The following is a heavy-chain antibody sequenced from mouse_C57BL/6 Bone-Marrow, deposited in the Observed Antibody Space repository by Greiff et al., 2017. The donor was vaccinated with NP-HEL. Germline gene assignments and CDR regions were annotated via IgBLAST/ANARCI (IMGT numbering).Heavy chain of an antibody. V-gene: IGHV1-69*01. J-gene: IGHJ3*01. CDR3: ARFDYDEAY. CDR2: IDPSDSYT. Sequence: QVQLQQPGAELVMPGASVKLSCKASGYTFTSYWMHWVKQRPGQGLEWIGEIDPSDSYTNYNQKFKGKSTLTVDKSSSTAYMQLSSLTTEDSAVYYCARFDYDEAYWGQGTLVTVSA. D-gene: IGHD2-4*01. CDR1: GYTFTSYW.